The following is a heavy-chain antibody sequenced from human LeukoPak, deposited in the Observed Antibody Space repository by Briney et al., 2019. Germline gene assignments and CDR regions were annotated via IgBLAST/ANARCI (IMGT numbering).Heavy chain of an antibody. Sequence: GGSLRLSCAASGFTFSSFDMHWVRQPTGQGLEWVSTIGTASDTYYPGSVEGRYTLSRDNAKNSLYLQMNSLAAGDTAVYYCARGPPRGKYYYMDVWGKGTTVTVSS. J-gene: IGHJ6*03. D-gene: IGHD1-1*01. V-gene: IGHV3-13*01. CDR3: ARGPPRGKYYYMDV. CDR2: IGTASDT. CDR1: GFTFSSFD.